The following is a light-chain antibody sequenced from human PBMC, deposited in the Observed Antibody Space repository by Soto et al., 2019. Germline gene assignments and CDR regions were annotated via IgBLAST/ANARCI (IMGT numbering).Light chain of an antibody. J-gene: IGLJ2*01. CDR2: GND. CDR1: SSNIGAGYD. Sequence: TVVTQPPSVSGAPGQRVTISCAGTSSNIGAGYDVHWYQHLPGTAPKLLIYGNDNRPSGVPDRFSGSKSGTSASLAITGLQAEDEADYYCQSYDSSLSGSEVFGGGTKLTVL. CDR3: QSYDSSLSGSEV. V-gene: IGLV1-40*01.